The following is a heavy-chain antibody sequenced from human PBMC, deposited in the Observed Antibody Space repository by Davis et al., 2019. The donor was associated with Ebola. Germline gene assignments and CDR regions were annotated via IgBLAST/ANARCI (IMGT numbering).Heavy chain of an antibody. J-gene: IGHJ4*02. CDR2: IYYSGST. D-gene: IGHD1-26*01. CDR1: GGSFSGYY. CDR3: ARSRRMVGATIDY. V-gene: IGHV4-59*01. Sequence: MPSETLSLTCAVYGGSFSGYYWSWIRQPPGKGLEWIGYIYYSGSTNYNPSLKSRVTISVDTSRNQFSLKLSSVTAADTAVYYCARSRRMVGATIDYWGQGTLVTVSS.